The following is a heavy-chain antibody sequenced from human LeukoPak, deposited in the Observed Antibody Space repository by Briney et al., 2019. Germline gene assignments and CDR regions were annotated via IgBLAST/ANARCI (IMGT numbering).Heavy chain of an antibody. CDR1: TSR. J-gene: IGHJ5*01. CDR3: ARDLWNFYDDGGYYRDFDS. V-gene: IGHV1-18*01. CDR2: IGSYGGDT. D-gene: IGHD3-22*01. Sequence: GASVKVSCKATSRISWVRQAPGQGLEWMGWIGSYGGDTYYAQKFQGRVTVTTDTSTSTVYMELRSLRSDDTAVYYCARDLWNFYDDGGYYRDFDSWGQGTLVTVSS.